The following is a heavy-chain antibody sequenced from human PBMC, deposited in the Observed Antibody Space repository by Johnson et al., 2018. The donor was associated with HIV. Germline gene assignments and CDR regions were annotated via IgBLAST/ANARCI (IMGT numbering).Heavy chain of an antibody. V-gene: IGHV3-30*03. D-gene: IGHD3-22*01. CDR2: ISYDGGNK. CDR3: ARNYYDSSDAFDI. J-gene: IGHJ3*02. Sequence: QVQLVESGGGVVQPGRSLRLSCAASGFTFSTYGMHWVRQAPGKGLEGVATISYDGGNKYYADSAKGRFTISRDTSKNTLYLQMNSLGTEDTAIYYCARNYYDSSDAFDIWGQGTMVTVSS. CDR1: GFTFSTYG.